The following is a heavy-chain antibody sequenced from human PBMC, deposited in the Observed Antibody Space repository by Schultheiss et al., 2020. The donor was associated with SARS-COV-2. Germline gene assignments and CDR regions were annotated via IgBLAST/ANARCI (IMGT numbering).Heavy chain of an antibody. V-gene: IGHV4-34*01. Sequence: SETLSLTCAVYGGSFSGYYWSWIRQPPGKGLEWIGEINHSGSTNYNPSLKSRVTISVDTSKNQLSLKVSSVTAADTAVYYCARGRAVSTFYYYDYSMDVWVQGTTVTVSS. J-gene: IGHJ6*02. CDR3: ARGRAVSTFYYYDYSMDV. CDR2: INHSGST. CDR1: GGSFSGYY. D-gene: IGHD3-16*02.